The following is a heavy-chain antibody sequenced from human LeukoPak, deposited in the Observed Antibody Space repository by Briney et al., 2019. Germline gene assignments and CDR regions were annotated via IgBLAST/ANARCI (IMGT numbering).Heavy chain of an antibody. D-gene: IGHD5-18*01. CDR1: GFTFSSYW. CDR3: ARDVEYSYGYEYYYYGMDV. CDR2: IKQDGSEK. Sequence: GGSLRLSCAASGFTFSSYWMSWVRQAPGKGLQWVANIKQDGSEKYYVDSVKGRFTISRDNAKNSLYLQMNSLRAEDTAVYYCARDVEYSYGYEYYYYGMDVWGQGTTVTVSS. J-gene: IGHJ6*02. V-gene: IGHV3-7*01.